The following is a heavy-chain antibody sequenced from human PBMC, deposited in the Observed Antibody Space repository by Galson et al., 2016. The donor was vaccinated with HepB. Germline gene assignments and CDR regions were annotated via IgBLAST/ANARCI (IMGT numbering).Heavy chain of an antibody. D-gene: IGHD2-15*01. J-gene: IGHJ4*02. CDR3: VHRPEDRGGSPFDY. V-gene: IGHV2-5*02. Sequence: PALVKPTQTLTLTCTFSGFSLSTSGVGVGWVRQPPGKALEWLALIYWDNDKRYSPSLRSRRTITKDTSKNQVVLTMTNMAPEDTATCYCVHRPEDRGGSPFDYWGQGTLVTVSS. CDR2: IYWDNDK. CDR1: GFSLSTSGVG.